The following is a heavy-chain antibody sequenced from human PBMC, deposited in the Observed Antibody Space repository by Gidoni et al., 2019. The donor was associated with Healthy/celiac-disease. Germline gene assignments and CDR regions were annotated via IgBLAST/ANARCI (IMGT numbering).Heavy chain of an antibody. CDR1: GFYFTCYA. D-gene: IGHD1-26*01. V-gene: IGHV3-23*01. Sequence: EVQLLESGGGLVQPGGSLRLSCAASGFYFTCYAMSWVRQAPGKGLEWVSAISGSGGSTYYADSVKGRFTISRDNSKNTLYLQMNSLRAEDTAVYYCAKGLRVGATGDDAFDIWGQGTMVTVSS. J-gene: IGHJ3*02. CDR2: ISGSGGST. CDR3: AKGLRVGATGDDAFDI.